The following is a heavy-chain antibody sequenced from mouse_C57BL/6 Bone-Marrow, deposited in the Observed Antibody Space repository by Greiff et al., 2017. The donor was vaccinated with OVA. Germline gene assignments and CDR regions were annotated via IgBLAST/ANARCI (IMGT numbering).Heavy chain of an antibody. CDR2: IDPSDSYT. CDR3: ARGITTVVASDY. D-gene: IGHD1-1*01. J-gene: IGHJ2*01. V-gene: IGHV1-59*01. CDR1: GYTFTSYW. Sequence: VQLQQPGAELVRPGPSVKLSCKASGYTFTSYWMHWVKQRPGQGLEWIGVIDPSDSYTNYNQKFKGKATLTVDTSSSTAYMQLSSLTSEDSAVYYCARGITTVVASDYWGQGTTLTVSS.